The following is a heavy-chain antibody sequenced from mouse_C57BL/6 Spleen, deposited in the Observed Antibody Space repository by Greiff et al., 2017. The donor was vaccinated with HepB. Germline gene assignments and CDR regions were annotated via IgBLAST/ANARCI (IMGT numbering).Heavy chain of an antibody. CDR2: ISSGGSYT. J-gene: IGHJ2*01. Sequence: EVQVVESGGDLVKPGGSLKLSCAASGFTFSSYGMSWVRQTPDKRLEWVATISSGGSYTYYPDSVKGRFTISRDNAKNTLYLQMSSLKSEDTAMYYCARGGGPGFDYWGQGTTLTVSS. V-gene: IGHV5-6*01. CDR3: ARGGGPGFDY. CDR1: GFTFSSYG.